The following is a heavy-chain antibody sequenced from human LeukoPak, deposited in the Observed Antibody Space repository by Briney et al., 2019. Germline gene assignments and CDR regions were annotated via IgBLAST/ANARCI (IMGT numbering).Heavy chain of an antibody. CDR3: ARKGNSFDY. CDR1: GYTFTGYD. CDR2: INPNNGGT. V-gene: IGHV1-2*06. Sequence: ASVKVSCKASGYTFTGYDMHLVRQAPGQGLEWMGRINPNNGGTNYAQKFQGRVTMTRDTSISTAYMELSRLRSDDTAVFYCARKGNSFDYWGQGTLVTVSS. J-gene: IGHJ4*02.